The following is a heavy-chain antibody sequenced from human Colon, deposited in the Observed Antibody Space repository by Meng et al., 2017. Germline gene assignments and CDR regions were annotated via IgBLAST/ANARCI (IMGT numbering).Heavy chain of an antibody. Sequence: HVGLQESGPGLSEPSGTLSLTCVVSGGSISSSNHWSWVRQPPGKGLEWIGQIYLSGSPSYNPSLESRVTISVDKSKNQLSLRLTSVTAADTAIYYCARHGGWHFDYWGQGTLVTVSS. V-gene: IGHV4-4*02. D-gene: IGHD6-19*01. CDR1: GGSISSSNH. CDR2: IYLSGSP. J-gene: IGHJ4*02. CDR3: ARHGGWHFDY.